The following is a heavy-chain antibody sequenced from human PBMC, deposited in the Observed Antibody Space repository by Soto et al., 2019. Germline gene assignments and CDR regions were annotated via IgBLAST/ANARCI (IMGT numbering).Heavy chain of an antibody. V-gene: IGHV1-69*12. D-gene: IGHD6-19*01. CDR1: GGTFSSYA. Sequence: QVQLVQSGAEVKKPGSSVKVSCKASGGTFSSYAISWVRQAPGQGLEWMGGIIPIFGTANYAQKFQGRVMIIAVXSTSTAYMELSSLRSEDTAVYYCAREGSGWYNFDYWGQGTLVTVSS. J-gene: IGHJ4*02. CDR2: IIPIFGTA. CDR3: AREGSGWYNFDY.